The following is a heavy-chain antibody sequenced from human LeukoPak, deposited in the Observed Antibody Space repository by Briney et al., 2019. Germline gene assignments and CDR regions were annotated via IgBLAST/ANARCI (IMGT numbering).Heavy chain of an antibody. D-gene: IGHD5-24*01. CDR2: IYTSGST. CDR3: ARHLSQGDGSKRGFDH. V-gene: IGHV4-4*09. Sequence: SETLSLTCTVSGGSISSYYWSWIRQPPGKGLEWIGYIYTSGSTNYNPSLKSRVTISVDTSKNQFSLKLSSVTAADTAVYFCARHLSQGDGSKRGFDHWGQGTLVTVSS. CDR1: GGSISSYY. J-gene: IGHJ4*02.